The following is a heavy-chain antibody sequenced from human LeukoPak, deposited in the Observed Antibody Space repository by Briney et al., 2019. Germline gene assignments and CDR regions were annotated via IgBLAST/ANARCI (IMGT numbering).Heavy chain of an antibody. CDR1: GVSIFGYY. J-gene: IGHJ4*02. Sequence: SETLSLTCSVSGVSIFGYYWNWIRQPPGKGLEWIGYVHYSGSTNYNPSLKSRVTISVDTSKSQFSLELSSVTAADTAVYYCASVYFDNSGYNRYDYWGQGTLVTVSS. CDR2: VHYSGST. D-gene: IGHD3-22*01. CDR3: ASVYFDNSGYNRYDY. V-gene: IGHV4-59*08.